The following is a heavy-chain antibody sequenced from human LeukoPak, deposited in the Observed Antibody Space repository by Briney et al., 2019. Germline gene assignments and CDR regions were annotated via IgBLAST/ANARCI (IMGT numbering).Heavy chain of an antibody. V-gene: IGHV4-39*07. CDR2: IYYSAST. Sequence: PSETLSLTCTVSGGSISSSSYYWGWIRQPPGKGLEWIGSIYYSASTYYNPSLKSRVTISVDTSKNQFSLKLSSVTAADTAVYYCARGCRDGYFDYWGQGTLVTVSS. CDR3: ARGCRDGYFDY. D-gene: IGHD5-24*01. CDR1: GGSISSSSYY. J-gene: IGHJ4*02.